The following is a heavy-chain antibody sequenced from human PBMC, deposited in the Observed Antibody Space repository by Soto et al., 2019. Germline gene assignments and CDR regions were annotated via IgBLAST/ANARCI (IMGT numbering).Heavy chain of an antibody. J-gene: IGHJ3*02. Sequence: EVQLLESGGGFVQPGGSLRLSCAASGFTFSTSAMSWVRQEPGWGLEWVSAISDSGGSTYDAGSVKGRFTSSRDNSKNTLFLQMNSLRSEDKAVYYCAKDHSGEVTDAFDIWGQGTLVTVSS. CDR2: ISDSGGST. CDR3: AKDHSGEVTDAFDI. CDR1: GFTFSTSA. V-gene: IGHV3-23*01. D-gene: IGHD2-21*01.